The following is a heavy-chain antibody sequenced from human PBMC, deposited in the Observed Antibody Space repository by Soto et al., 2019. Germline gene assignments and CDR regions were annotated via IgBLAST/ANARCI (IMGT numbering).Heavy chain of an antibody. D-gene: IGHD6-13*01. CDR1: GGSISSGGYS. CDR2: IYHSGST. CDR3: ARVFSDSSSFFDP. J-gene: IGHJ5*02. Sequence: TLSLTCAVSGGSISSGGYSWSWIRQPPGKGLEWIGYIYHSGSTYYNPSLKSRVTISVDTSKNQFSLKVSSVTGADTAVYYCARVFSDSSSFFDPWGQGTLVTVSS. V-gene: IGHV4-30-2*01.